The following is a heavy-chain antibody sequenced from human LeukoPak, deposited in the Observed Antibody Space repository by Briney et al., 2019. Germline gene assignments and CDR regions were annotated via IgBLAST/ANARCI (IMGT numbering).Heavy chain of an antibody. CDR2: ISWSSGSI. V-gene: IGHV3-9*01. CDR3: ALSVHEDIVATIFDY. D-gene: IGHD5-12*01. CDR1: GFTFDDYA. Sequence: GRSLRLSCAASGFTFDDYAMHWVRQAPGKGLEWVSGISWSSGSIGYADSVKGRFTISRDNAKNSLYLQMNSLRAEDTALYYCALSVHEDIVATIFDYWGQGTLVTVSS. J-gene: IGHJ4*02.